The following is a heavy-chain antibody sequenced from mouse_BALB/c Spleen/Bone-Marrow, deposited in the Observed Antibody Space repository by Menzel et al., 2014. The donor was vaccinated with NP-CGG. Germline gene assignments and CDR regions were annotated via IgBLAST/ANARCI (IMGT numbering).Heavy chain of an antibody. J-gene: IGHJ4*01. CDR3: ARGIRGSGMDY. Sequence: LQQSGGGLVQPGGSLKLSCAASGFTFSSYTMSWVRQTPEKRLEWVAYISNGGGSTYYPDTVKGRFTISRDNAKNTLYLQMSSLKSEDTAXXYCARGIRGSGMDYWGQGTSVTVSS. CDR1: GFTFSSYT. V-gene: IGHV5-12-2*01. CDR2: ISNGGGST. D-gene: IGHD3-2*02.